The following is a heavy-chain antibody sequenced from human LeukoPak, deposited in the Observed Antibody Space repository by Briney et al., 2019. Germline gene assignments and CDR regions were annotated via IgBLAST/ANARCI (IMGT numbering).Heavy chain of an antibody. Sequence: GGSLRLSCAASGFTFSSYSMNWVRQAPGKRLEWVSAISGSGGSTYYADSVKGRFTISRDNSKNTLYVQMNSLRAEDTAVYYCAKDGGSGYYYFDYWGQGTLVTVSS. CDR3: AKDGGSGYYYFDY. J-gene: IGHJ4*02. CDR2: ISGSGGST. D-gene: IGHD3-22*01. CDR1: GFTFSSYS. V-gene: IGHV3-23*01.